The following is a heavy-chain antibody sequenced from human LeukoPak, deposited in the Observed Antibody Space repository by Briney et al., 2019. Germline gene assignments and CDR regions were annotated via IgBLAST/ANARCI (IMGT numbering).Heavy chain of an antibody. V-gene: IGHV3-30-3*01. CDR3: ARGRITMIRPPYYYGMDV. J-gene: IGHJ6*02. CDR1: GFTFSSYD. D-gene: IGHD3-22*01. CDR2: ISYDGSNK. Sequence: GGSLRLSCAASGFTFSSYDMQWVRQAPGKGLEWVAVISYDGSNKYYADSVKGRFTISRDNSKNTLFLQMNSLRAEDTAVYYCARGRITMIRPPYYYGMDVWGQGTTVTVSS.